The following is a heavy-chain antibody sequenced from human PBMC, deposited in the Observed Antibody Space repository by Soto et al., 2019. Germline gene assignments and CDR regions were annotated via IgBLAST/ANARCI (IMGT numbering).Heavy chain of an antibody. Sequence: QVQLVESGGGVVQPGRSLRLSCAASGFTFSSYAMYWVRQAPGKGLEWVAIISYDGNNKQYADSVKGRFTIARDNSQNTLYLQMNSLGAEDTAVYYCARAGCDGGTCYTLVGLRYGMDVWGQGTTVTVSS. V-gene: IGHV3-30-3*01. CDR1: GFTFSSYA. J-gene: IGHJ6*02. CDR3: ARAGCDGGTCYTLVGLRYGMDV. D-gene: IGHD2-15*01. CDR2: ISYDGNNK.